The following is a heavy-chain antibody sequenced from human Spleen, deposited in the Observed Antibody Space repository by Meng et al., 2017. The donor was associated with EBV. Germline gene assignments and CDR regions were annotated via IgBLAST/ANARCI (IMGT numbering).Heavy chain of an antibody. V-gene: IGHV4-34*02. Sequence: HVQLQQVGEGLLQPSETLSLTCAVYGGSFSGHYWTWIRQPPGKGLEWIGEINHSGSTNYNPSLKSRVTISVDTSKNQFSLKLSSVTAADTAVYYCARGYCSGGSCYSDYWGQGTLVTVSS. CDR2: INHSGST. CDR1: GGSFSGHY. D-gene: IGHD2-15*01. J-gene: IGHJ4*02. CDR3: ARGYCSGGSCYSDY.